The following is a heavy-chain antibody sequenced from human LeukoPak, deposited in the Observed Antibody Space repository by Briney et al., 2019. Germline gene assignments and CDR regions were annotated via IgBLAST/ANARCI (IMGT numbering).Heavy chain of an antibody. CDR1: GFTFSSYW. Sequence: GGSLRLSCAASGFTFSSYWMTWVRQAPGKGLEWVAVISNDGSDTIYGDSVKGRFTVSRENSRNTLYLQMNSLRIEDTSVYYCVKGLIDSPMSFALDYWGQGTLVTVSP. D-gene: IGHD5-18*01. J-gene: IGHJ4*02. V-gene: IGHV3-30*18. CDR3: VKGLIDSPMSFALDY. CDR2: ISNDGSDT.